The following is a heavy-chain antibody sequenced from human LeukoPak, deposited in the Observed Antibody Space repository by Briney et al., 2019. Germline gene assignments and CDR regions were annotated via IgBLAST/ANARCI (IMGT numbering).Heavy chain of an antibody. Sequence: SETLSLTCTGSAGSISSYYWSWIRQPPGKGLEWIGYIYYSGSTNYNPSLKSRVTISVDTSKNQFSLKLSSVTAADTAVYYCARDIGGATLDYWGQGTLVTVSS. CDR1: AGSISSYY. D-gene: IGHD1-26*01. J-gene: IGHJ4*02. CDR3: ARDIGGATLDY. V-gene: IGHV4-59*01. CDR2: IYYSGST.